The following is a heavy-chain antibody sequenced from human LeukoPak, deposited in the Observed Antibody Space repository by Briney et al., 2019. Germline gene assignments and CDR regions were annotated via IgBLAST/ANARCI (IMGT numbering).Heavy chain of an antibody. D-gene: IGHD2-2*02. V-gene: IGHV1-69*05. CDR2: IIPIFGTA. Sequence: ASVKVSCKASGGTFSSYAISWVRQAPGQGLEWMGGIIPIFGTANYAQKFQGRVTITTDESTSTAYMELSSLRSEDTAVYYCAIHARYCSSTSCYTSYFQHWGQGTLVTVSS. CDR1: GGTFSSYA. J-gene: IGHJ1*01. CDR3: AIHARYCSSTSCYTSYFQH.